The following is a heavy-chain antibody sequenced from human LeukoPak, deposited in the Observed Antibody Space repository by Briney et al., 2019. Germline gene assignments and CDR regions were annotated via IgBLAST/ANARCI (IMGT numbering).Heavy chain of an antibody. D-gene: IGHD4-17*01. Sequence: GGSLRLSCAASGFTFSSCWMSWVRQAPGKGLEWVANIKQDGSEKYYVDSVKGRFTISRDNAKNSLYLQMNSLRAEDTAVYYCARDQYGDYGNYYYYYMDVWGKGTTVTVSS. CDR3: ARDQYGDYGNYYYYYMDV. V-gene: IGHV3-7*01. CDR1: GFTFSSCW. CDR2: IKQDGSEK. J-gene: IGHJ6*03.